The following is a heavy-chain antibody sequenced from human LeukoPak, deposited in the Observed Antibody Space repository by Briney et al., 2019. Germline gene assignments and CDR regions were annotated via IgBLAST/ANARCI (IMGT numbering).Heavy chain of an antibody. Sequence: GGSLRLSCAASGFTFSSYAMSWVRQAPGKGLEWVSAINGSGGSTYYADSVKGRFTISRDNSKNTLYLQMNSLRAEDTAVYYCAKGWSTYYYYYYMDVWGKGTTVTVSS. V-gene: IGHV3-23*01. CDR1: GFTFSSYA. CDR3: AKGWSTYYYYYYMDV. D-gene: IGHD5/OR15-5a*01. CDR2: INGSGGST. J-gene: IGHJ6*03.